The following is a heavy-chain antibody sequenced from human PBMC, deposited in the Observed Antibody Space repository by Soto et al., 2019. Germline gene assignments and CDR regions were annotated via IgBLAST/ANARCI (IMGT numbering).Heavy chain of an antibody. V-gene: IGHV1-3*01. J-gene: IGHJ6*03. D-gene: IGHD3-3*01. CDR1: GYTFTSYA. CDR2: INAGNGNT. Sequence: ASVKVSCKASGYTFTSYAMHWVRQAPGQRLEWMGWINAGNGNTKYSQKFQGRVTITRDTSASTAYMELSSLRSEDTAVYYCARGLRFLEWLLSDSYYYYMDVWGKGTKVTVSS. CDR3: ARGLRFLEWLLSDSYYYYMDV.